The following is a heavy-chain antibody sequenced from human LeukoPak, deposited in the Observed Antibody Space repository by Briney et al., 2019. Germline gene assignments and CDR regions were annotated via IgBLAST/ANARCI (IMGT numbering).Heavy chain of an antibody. D-gene: IGHD2-2*01. CDR1: CGSISSSSYY. J-gene: IGHJ3*02. CDR2: IYYSGST. Sequence: PSETLSLTCTVSCGSISSSSYYWGWIRQPPGKGLEWIGSIYYSGSTYYNPSLKSRVTISVDTSKNQFSLKLSSVTAADTAVYYCASPIKDCSSTSCHDAFDIWGQGTMVTVSS. V-gene: IGHV4-39*01. CDR3: ASPIKDCSSTSCHDAFDI.